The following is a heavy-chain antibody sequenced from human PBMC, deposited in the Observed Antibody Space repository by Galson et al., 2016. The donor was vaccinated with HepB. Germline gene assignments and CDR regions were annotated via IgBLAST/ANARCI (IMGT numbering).Heavy chain of an antibody. CDR3: GRDRTLREAGPEGHLLDY. D-gene: IGHD1-14*01. Sequence: SLRLSCAASGFPFSSYWMHWVRQVPGKGLVWVARIYSGDGSTTTYADSVRGRFTISRDNAKNTLYLQMNSLRADDTGVYYCGRDRTLREAGPEGHLLDYWGQGTRVTVSS. CDR1: GFPFSSYW. V-gene: IGHV3-74*03. J-gene: IGHJ4*02. CDR2: IYSGDGSTT.